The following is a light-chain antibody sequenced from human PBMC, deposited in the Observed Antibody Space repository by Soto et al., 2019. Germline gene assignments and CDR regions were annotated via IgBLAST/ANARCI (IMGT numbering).Light chain of an antibody. V-gene: IGKV3-20*01. J-gene: IGKJ5*01. CDR1: QSVSSSY. Sequence: EIVLTQSPGTLSLSPGERATLSCRASQSVSSSYLAWYQQKPGQAPRLLIYGASGRATGIPDRFSGSVSGTDFTLTISRLEPEDFAVYYCQQYGSSPLVTFGQGTRLEIK. CDR2: GAS. CDR3: QQYGSSPLVT.